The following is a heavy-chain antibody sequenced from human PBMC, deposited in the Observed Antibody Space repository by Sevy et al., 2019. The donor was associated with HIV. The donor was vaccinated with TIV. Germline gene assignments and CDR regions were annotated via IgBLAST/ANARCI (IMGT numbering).Heavy chain of an antibody. V-gene: IGHV1-69*13. D-gene: IGHD3-16*02. CDR1: GGTFSSYA. CDR2: IIPIFGTA. J-gene: IGHJ5*02. CDR3: ARDTQITFGGVIVKNWFDP. Sequence: ASVKVSCKASGGTFSSYAISWVRQAPGQGLEWMGGIIPIFGTANYAQKFQGRVTITADESTSTAYMELSSLRSEDTAVYYYARDTQITFGGVIVKNWFDPWGQGTLVTVSS.